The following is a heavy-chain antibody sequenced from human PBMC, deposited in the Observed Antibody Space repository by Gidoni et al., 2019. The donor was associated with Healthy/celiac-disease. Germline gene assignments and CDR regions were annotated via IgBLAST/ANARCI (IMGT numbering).Heavy chain of an antibody. CDR1: GYTFTSYY. CDR3: ASTPDYYGSGSYWFDP. Sequence: QVQLVQSGAEVKKPGASVQVSCKASGYTFTSYYMHWVRQAPGQGLEWMGIINPSGGSTSYAQKFQGRVTMTRDSSTSTVYMELSSLRSEDTAVYYCASTPDYYGSGSYWFDPWGQGTLVTVAS. D-gene: IGHD3-10*01. V-gene: IGHV1-46*01. CDR2: INPSGGST. J-gene: IGHJ5*02.